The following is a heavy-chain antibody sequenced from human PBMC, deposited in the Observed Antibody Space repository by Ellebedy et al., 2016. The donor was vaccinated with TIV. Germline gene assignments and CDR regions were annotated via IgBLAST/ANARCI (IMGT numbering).Heavy chain of an antibody. D-gene: IGHD3-22*01. V-gene: IGHV1-18*01. CDR3: ARDGDSSWTGYYYGMDV. CDR1: GYTFTSYG. J-gene: IGHJ6*02. CDR2: ISAYNGNT. Sequence: ASVKVSCXASGYTFTSYGISWVRQAPGQGLEWMGWISAYNGNTNYAQKLQGRVTMTTDTSTSTAYMELRSLRSDDTAVYYCARDGDSSWTGYYYGMDVWGQGTTVTVSS.